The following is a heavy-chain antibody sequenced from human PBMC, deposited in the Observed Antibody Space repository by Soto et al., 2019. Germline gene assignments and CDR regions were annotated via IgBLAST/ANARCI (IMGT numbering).Heavy chain of an antibody. CDR1: GFTFSSYS. CDR2: ISSSSSYI. J-gene: IGHJ4*02. Sequence: GGSLRLSCAASGFTFSSYSLNWVRQAPGKGLEWVSSISSSSSYIYYADSVKGRFTISRDNAKNSLYLQMNSLRDEDTAVYFFARDAEVTWNDAVDYWAQGPLVPV. D-gene: IGHD1-1*01. V-gene: IGHV3-21*01. CDR3: ARDAEVTWNDAVDY.